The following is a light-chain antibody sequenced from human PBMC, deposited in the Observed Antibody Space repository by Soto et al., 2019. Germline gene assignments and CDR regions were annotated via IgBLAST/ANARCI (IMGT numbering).Light chain of an antibody. CDR2: DAS. CDR1: QSVNSN. J-gene: IGKJ4*01. Sequence: EIVMTQSPATLSVSPGERATLSCRASQSVNSNLAWYRQQPGQAPRLLISDASTRATGVPARFSGSGSGTEFTLTISSLQSEDSGIYYCQQYTFWPPLTFGGGTKVEIK. V-gene: IGKV3-15*01. CDR3: QQYTFWPPLT.